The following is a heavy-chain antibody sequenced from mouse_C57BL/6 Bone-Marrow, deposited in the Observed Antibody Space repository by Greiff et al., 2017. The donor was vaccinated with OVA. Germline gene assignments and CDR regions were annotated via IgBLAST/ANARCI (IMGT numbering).Heavy chain of an antibody. CDR2: IYPRSGNT. Sequence: VKLQESGAELARPGASVKLSCKASGYTFTSYGISWVKQRTGQGLEWIGEIYPRSGNTYYNEKFKGQATLTADNSSSTAYMGLRSLTSEDSAVYFCARDYGSSFHYWYFDVWGTGTTVTVSS. D-gene: IGHD1-1*01. V-gene: IGHV1-81*01. CDR3: ARDYGSSFHYWYFDV. CDR1: GYTFTSYG. J-gene: IGHJ1*03.